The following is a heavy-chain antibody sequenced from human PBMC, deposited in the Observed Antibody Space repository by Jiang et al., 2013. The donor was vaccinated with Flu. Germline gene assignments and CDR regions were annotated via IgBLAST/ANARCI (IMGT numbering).Heavy chain of an antibody. Sequence: QLLESGGGLVKPGGSLRLSCAASGFTFSSYSMNWVRQAPGKGLEWVSSISSSSSYIYYADSVKGRFTISRDNAKNSLYLQMNSLRAEDTAVYYCCGEIAVAGAFDYWGQGTLVTVSS. J-gene: IGHJ4*02. D-gene: IGHD6-19*01. CDR2: ISSSSSYI. CDR3: CGEIAVAGAFDY. V-gene: IGHV3-21*01. CDR1: GFTFSSYS.